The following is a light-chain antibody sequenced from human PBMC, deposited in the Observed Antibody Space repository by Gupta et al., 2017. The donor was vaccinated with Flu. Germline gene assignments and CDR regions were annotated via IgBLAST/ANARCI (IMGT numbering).Light chain of an antibody. CDR2: RAT. J-gene: IGKJ3*01. V-gene: IGKV1-39*01. Sequence: APKLLVDRATSLQSGVPSRFSGRGSGTYFTITIRSLQPEDCATYFCLQSDSTPLWTFGPGTNLAI. CDR3: LQSDSTPLWT.